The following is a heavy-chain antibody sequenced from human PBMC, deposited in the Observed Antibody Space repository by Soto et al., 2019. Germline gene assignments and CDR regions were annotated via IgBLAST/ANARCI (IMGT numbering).Heavy chain of an antibody. CDR3: ARSGTIAVAGYYYYYGMDV. D-gene: IGHD6-19*01. Sequence: ASVKVSCKASGYTFTSYDINWVRQATGQGLEWMGWMNPNSGNTGYAQKFQGRVTMTRNTSISTAYMELSNLRSEDTAVYYYARSGTIAVAGYYYYYGMDVWGQGPTVTVSS. V-gene: IGHV1-8*01. CDR2: MNPNSGNT. CDR1: GYTFTSYD. J-gene: IGHJ6*02.